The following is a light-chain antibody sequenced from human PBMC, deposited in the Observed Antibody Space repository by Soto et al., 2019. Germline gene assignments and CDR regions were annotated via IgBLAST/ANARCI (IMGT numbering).Light chain of an antibody. CDR3: QKYNSAPPT. Sequence: DFQMTQSPSSLSASVGDRVTITCRASQGFGNYLAWYQQKPGTVPKLLIFSASTLQSGVPSPFSGSGSGTDFTLTISSLQPEDDATYYCQKYNSAPPTFGQGTKVEIK. J-gene: IGKJ1*01. V-gene: IGKV1-27*01. CDR1: QGFGNY. CDR2: SAS.